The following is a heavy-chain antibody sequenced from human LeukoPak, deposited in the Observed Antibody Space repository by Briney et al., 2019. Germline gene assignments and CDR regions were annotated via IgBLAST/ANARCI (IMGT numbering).Heavy chain of an antibody. CDR2: ITSDSKSI. D-gene: IGHD6-25*01. CDR1: GFTFSTYS. Sequence: GGSLRLSCAASGFTFSTYSTNWVRQAPGEGLEWLSYITSDSKSIYYADSLNGRFTISRDNAKRSLYLQMDSLGDEDTAVFYCAREIRGYYLDYWGQGIPVTVSS. CDR3: AREIRGYYLDY. J-gene: IGHJ4*02. V-gene: IGHV3-48*02.